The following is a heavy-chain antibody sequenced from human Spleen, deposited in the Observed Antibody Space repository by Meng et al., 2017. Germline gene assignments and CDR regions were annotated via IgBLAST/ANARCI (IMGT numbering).Heavy chain of an antibody. Sequence: VQLVESGGGLVQPGGSLRLSCVASGLTLSNYDISWVRQAPGKGLEWVSAISSSGVRTYYADSVKGRFTISRDNSKNTLFLQMNSLRAEDTAIYYCANHYSSSWYYWGPGTLVTVSS. CDR2: ISSSGVRT. CDR3: ANHYSSSWYY. D-gene: IGHD6-6*01. CDR1: GLTLSNYD. J-gene: IGHJ4*02. V-gene: IGHV3-23*04.